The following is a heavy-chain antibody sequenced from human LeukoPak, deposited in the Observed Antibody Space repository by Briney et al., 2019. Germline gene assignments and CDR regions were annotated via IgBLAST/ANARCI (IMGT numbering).Heavy chain of an antibody. V-gene: IGHV3-23*01. Sequence: GGSLRLSCAASGFTFSSYAMSWVRQAPGKGLEWVSAISGSGGSTYYADSVKGRFTISRDNSKNTLYLQMNSLRAEDTAVYYCANDFSPAPIVVVPAATTLWGQGTLVTVSS. J-gene: IGHJ4*02. CDR1: GFTFSSYA. CDR3: ANDFSPAPIVVVPAATTL. D-gene: IGHD2-2*01. CDR2: ISGSGGST.